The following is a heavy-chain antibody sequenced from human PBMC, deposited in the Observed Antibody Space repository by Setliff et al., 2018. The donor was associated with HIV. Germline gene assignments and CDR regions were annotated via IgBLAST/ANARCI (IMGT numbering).Heavy chain of an antibody. CDR1: GYIFTSYG. Sequence: AASVKVSCKASGYIFTSYGISWVRQAPGQGLEWVGWISGYNGNTKYVQKYQGRVTMTTDTSTSKVYMELRTLRSDDTAVYYCARVPYRSAWFSGGHDAFDVWGQGTMVTVSS. CDR3: ARVPYRSAWFSGGHDAFDV. CDR2: ISGYNGNT. J-gene: IGHJ3*01. V-gene: IGHV1-18*01. D-gene: IGHD6-19*01.